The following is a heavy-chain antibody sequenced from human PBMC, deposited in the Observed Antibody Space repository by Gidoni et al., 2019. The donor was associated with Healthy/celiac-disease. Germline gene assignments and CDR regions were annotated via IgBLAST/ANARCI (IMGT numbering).Heavy chain of an antibody. V-gene: IGHV3-23*01. Sequence: SGFTFSSYAMSWVRQAPGKGLEWVSAISGSGGSTYYADSVKGRFTIARDKSKNTLYLQMNSLRAEDTAVYYCAKPRGDYGFWVYWGQGTLVTVSS. J-gene: IGHJ4*02. D-gene: IGHD4-17*01. CDR1: GFTFSSYA. CDR2: ISGSGGST. CDR3: AKPRGDYGFWVY.